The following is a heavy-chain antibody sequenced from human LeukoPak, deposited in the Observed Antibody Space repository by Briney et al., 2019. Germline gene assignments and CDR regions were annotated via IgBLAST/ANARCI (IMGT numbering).Heavy chain of an antibody. D-gene: IGHD5-12*01. Sequence: GGSLRLPCTASGFTFSDYYMSWIRQAPGKGLEWVSYISSSGSTIYYADSVKGRFTISRDNAKNSLYLQMNSLRAEDTAVYYCARASGMATIAPFDYWGQGTLVTVSS. CDR1: GFTFSDYY. CDR2: ISSSGSTI. J-gene: IGHJ4*02. V-gene: IGHV3-11*01. CDR3: ARASGMATIAPFDY.